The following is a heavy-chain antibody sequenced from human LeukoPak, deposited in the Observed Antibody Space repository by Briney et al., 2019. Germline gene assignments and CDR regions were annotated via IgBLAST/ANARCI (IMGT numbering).Heavy chain of an antibody. CDR1: GFTFDDYA. Sequence: PGRSLRLSCAASGFTFDDYAMHWVRQAPGKGLEWVSGISWNSGSIGYADSVKGRFTISRDNAKNSLYLQMNSLRAEDTAVYYCARDPTVAGPFDYWGQGTLVTVSS. CDR2: ISWNSGSI. D-gene: IGHD6-19*01. V-gene: IGHV3-9*01. J-gene: IGHJ4*02. CDR3: ARDPTVAGPFDY.